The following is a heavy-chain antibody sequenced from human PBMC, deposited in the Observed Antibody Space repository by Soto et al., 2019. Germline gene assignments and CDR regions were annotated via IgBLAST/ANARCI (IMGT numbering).Heavy chain of an antibody. Sequence: QLQLQESGPGLVKPSETLSLTCTVSGGSISSSSYYWGWIRQPPGKGLEWIGSIYYSGSTYYNPSLKSRVTIPVDTSKNQFSLKLSSVTAADTAVYYCARRSAYGDYVDAFDIWGQGTMVTVSS. CDR3: ARRSAYGDYVDAFDI. D-gene: IGHD4-17*01. CDR2: IYYSGST. J-gene: IGHJ3*02. CDR1: GGSISSSSYY. V-gene: IGHV4-39*01.